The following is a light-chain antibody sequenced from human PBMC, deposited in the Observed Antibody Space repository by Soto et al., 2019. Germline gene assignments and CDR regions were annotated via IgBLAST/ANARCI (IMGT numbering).Light chain of an antibody. CDR2: GAS. Sequence: EIVLTQSPGTLSLSPGERATLSCRASQSVSSSYLAWYQQKPGQAPRLLIYGASSRATGIPDRFSGSGSGTDFTLTISRLEPEDFVVYYWQQYGSSQWTFGRGTKVEIK. CDR3: QQYGSSQWT. V-gene: IGKV3-20*01. J-gene: IGKJ1*01. CDR1: QSVSSSY.